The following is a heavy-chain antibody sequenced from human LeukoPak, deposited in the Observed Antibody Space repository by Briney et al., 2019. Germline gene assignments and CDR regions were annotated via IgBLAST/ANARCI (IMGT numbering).Heavy chain of an antibody. CDR3: ARASYDSSGYYYFDY. Sequence: SETLSLTCTVSDVSISSYYWNWIRQPAEKGLEWIGRIYISGSNNYNPSLESRGSISVDTSRNHFSLKLNSVTAADTAVYYCARASYDSSGYYYFDYWGQGTLVTVSS. J-gene: IGHJ4*02. V-gene: IGHV4-4*07. CDR1: DVSISSYY. CDR2: IYISGSN. D-gene: IGHD3-22*01.